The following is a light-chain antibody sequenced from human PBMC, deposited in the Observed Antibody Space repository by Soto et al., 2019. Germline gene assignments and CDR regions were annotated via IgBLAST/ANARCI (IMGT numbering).Light chain of an antibody. CDR3: ETWDSNTRV. CDR2: LEGSGSY. Sequence: QLVLTQSSSASASLGSSVKLTCTLSSGHRTYIIAWHQQQPGKAPRFLMKLEGSGSYNKGSGVPDRFSGSSSGADRFLTISNLQSEDEADYYCETWDSNTRVFGGGTQLTVL. V-gene: IGLV4-60*03. CDR1: SGHRTYI. J-gene: IGLJ3*02.